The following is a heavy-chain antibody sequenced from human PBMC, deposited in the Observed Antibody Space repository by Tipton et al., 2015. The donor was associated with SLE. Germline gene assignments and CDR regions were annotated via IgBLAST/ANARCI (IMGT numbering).Heavy chain of an antibody. V-gene: IGHV4-34*01. Sequence: TLSLTCAVYGGSFSGYYGSWIRQPPGKGLEWIGEINHSGSTNYNPSLKSRVTISVDTSKNQFSLKLTSVTAADTAVYYCARDKSGSLDTFDIWGQGTLVTVSS. D-gene: IGHD5-18*01. CDR2: INHSGST. CDR3: ARDKSGSLDTFDI. J-gene: IGHJ4*02. CDR1: GGSFSGYY.